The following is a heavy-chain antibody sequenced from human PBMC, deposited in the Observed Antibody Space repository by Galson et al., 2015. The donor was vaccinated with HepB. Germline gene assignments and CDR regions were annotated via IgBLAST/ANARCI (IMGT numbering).Heavy chain of an antibody. D-gene: IGHD3-3*01. J-gene: IGHJ6*03. CDR1: GYSFSSYD. Sequence: SVKVFCKASGYSFSSYDIDWVRQATGQGLEWMGWMSPNSGKKGFAQKFQGRVTMTRNTSISTAYMELSSLRSEDTAVYYCARGPPHYDFWGPYYMDVWGKGTTVTVSS. CDR3: ARGPPHYDFWGPYYMDV. V-gene: IGHV1-8*01. CDR2: MSPNSGKK.